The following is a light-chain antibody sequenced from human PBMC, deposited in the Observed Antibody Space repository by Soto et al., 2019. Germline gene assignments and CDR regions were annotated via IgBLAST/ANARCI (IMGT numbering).Light chain of an antibody. V-gene: IGKV3-20*01. CDR2: GAS. J-gene: IGKJ1*01. CDR1: ESVTSTY. CDR3: QQYGSSQT. Sequence: EIMLTQSPGTLSLSPGERATLSCRTSESVTSTYLAWYQQKPGQPPRLLIYGASSRATGIPDRFSGSGSGTDFTLTISRLEPEDFAVYYCQQYGSSQTFGQGTKVDIK.